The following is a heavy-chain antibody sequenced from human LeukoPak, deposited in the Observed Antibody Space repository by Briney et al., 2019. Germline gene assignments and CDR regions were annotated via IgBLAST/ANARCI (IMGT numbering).Heavy chain of an antibody. CDR3: ARARYYYDSSGPNNAFDI. D-gene: IGHD3-22*01. V-gene: IGHV1-2*02. CDR1: GYTFTGYY. J-gene: IGHJ3*02. CDR2: INPNSGGT. Sequence: ASVKVSCKASGYTFTGYYMHWVRQAPGQGLEWMVWINPNSGGTNYTQKFQDRVTMTRDASISTAYMELSRLRFDDTAVYYCARARYYYDSSGPNNAFDIWGQGTMVTVSS.